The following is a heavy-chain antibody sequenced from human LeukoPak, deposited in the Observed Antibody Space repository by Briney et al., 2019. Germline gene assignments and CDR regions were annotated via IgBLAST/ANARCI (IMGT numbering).Heavy chain of an antibody. CDR2: IYYSGST. CDR1: GGSISSYY. J-gene: IGHJ3*02. D-gene: IGHD3-10*01. V-gene: IGHV4-59*01. CDR3: ARDNYYYGSGVDAFDI. Sequence: SETLSLTCTVSGGSISSYYWSWIRQPPGKGLEWIGYIYYSGSTNYNPSLKSRVTISVDTSKNQFSLKLSSVTAADTAVYYCARDNYYYGSGVDAFDIWGQGTMVTVSS.